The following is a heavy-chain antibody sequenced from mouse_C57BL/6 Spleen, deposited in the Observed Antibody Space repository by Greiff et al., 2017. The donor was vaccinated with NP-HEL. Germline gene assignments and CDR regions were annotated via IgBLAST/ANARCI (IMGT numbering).Heavy chain of an antibody. CDR1: GFSFSDYG. Sequence: EVKLMESGGGLVQPGGSLKLSCAASGFSFSDYGMAWVRQAPRKGPEWVAFISNLAYSIYYADTVTGRFTISRENAKNTLYREVSSLRSEDTAMYYCARQGYYRNYAMDYWGQGTSVTVAS. D-gene: IGHD2-14*01. CDR3: ARQGYYRNYAMDY. CDR2: ISNLAYSI. V-gene: IGHV5-15*01. J-gene: IGHJ4*01.